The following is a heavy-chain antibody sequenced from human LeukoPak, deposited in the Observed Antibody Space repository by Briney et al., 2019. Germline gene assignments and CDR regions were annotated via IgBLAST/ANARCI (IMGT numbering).Heavy chain of an antibody. Sequence: SETLSLTCTVSGGSTSSSSYYWGWIRQPPGKGLEWIGSIYYSGSTYYNPSLKSRVTISVDTSKNQFSLKLSSVTAADTAVYYCARLRIVGATTIDYWGQGTLVTVSS. CDR1: GGSTSSSSYY. CDR2: IYYSGST. D-gene: IGHD1-26*01. J-gene: IGHJ4*02. V-gene: IGHV4-39*01. CDR3: ARLRIVGATTIDY.